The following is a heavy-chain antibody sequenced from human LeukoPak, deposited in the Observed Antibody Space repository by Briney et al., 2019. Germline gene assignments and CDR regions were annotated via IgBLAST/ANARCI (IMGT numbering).Heavy chain of an antibody. V-gene: IGHV3-23*01. Sequence: PGGSLRLSCAGSGLMFTDFCMTWVRHAPGKGPEWFSAIGGRGGSTYYADSLGGRFTISRDNSKDMLYLQMNSLKVEDTATYYCGKEGGAWGQGTKVTVSS. CDR1: GLMFTDFC. CDR2: IGGRGGST. CDR3: GKEGGA. J-gene: IGHJ5*02. D-gene: IGHD3-16*01.